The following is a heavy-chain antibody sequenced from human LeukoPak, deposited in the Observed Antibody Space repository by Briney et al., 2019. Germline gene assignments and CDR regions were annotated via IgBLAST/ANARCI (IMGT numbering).Heavy chain of an antibody. CDR2: INHSGST. Sequence: SETLSLTCAVYGGSFSGYYWSWIRQPPGKGLEWIGEINHSGSTNYNPSLKSRVTISVDTSKNQFSLKLSSVTAADTAVYYCARGRVVGATESKDQNWFDPWGQGALVTVS. V-gene: IGHV4-34*01. D-gene: IGHD1-26*01. CDR3: ARGRVVGATESKDQNWFDP. CDR1: GGSFSGYY. J-gene: IGHJ5*02.